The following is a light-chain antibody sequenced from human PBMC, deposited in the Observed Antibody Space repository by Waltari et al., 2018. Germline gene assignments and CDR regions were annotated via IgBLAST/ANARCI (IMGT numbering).Light chain of an antibody. CDR2: STN. CDR3: MLYRGSGISV. Sequence: TVVTQEPSLSVSPGGTVTLTCGLSSGSVSTSNYPSWYQQTPGQAPRTLIYSTNTRPSGVPDRFSGSILGNKAALTITGAQADDESDYYCMLYRGSGISVFGGGTRLTVL. CDR1: SGSVSTSNY. V-gene: IGLV8-61*01. J-gene: IGLJ2*01.